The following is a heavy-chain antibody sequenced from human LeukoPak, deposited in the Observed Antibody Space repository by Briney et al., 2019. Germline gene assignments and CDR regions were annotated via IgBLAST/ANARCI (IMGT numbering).Heavy chain of an antibody. CDR3: AKATGDGGTFHY. D-gene: IGHD7-27*01. Sequence: GGSLRLSCAASGFTFSSYARSWVRQAPGKGLEWVSAISGGADLIYYADSVKGRFIISRDNSKNTLSLQMSSLRAEDTAVYYCAKATGDGGTFHYWGQGTLVTVSS. CDR1: GFTFSSYA. V-gene: IGHV3-23*01. CDR2: ISGGADLI. J-gene: IGHJ4*02.